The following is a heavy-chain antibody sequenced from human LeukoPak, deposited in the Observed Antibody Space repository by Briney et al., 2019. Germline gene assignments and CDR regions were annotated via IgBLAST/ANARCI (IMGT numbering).Heavy chain of an antibody. Sequence: TGGSLRLSCAASGFTFGDYAMHWVRQAPGKGLGWVSLISGDAGSTYYADSVKGRFTISRDNRKNSLYLQMNSLTTEDTAFYYCAKDTRSGGYYYYGMDVWGQGTTVTISS. J-gene: IGHJ6*02. CDR1: GFTFGDYA. D-gene: IGHD3-10*01. CDR2: ISGDAGST. V-gene: IGHV3-43*02. CDR3: AKDTRSGGYYYYGMDV.